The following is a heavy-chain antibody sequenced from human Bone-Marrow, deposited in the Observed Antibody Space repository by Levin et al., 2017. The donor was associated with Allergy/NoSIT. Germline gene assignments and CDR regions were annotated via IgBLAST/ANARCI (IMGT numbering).Heavy chain of an antibody. Sequence: PGGSLRLSCAASGFTFSHYWMHWVRQIPGKGLVWVSRINSDATSTSYADSVKGRFSISRDNAKNTVYLQMNSLRAEDTAVYFCARVGRYDTNNYYRWCGAVDFWGQGTMVTVSS. CDR1: GFTFSHYW. CDR3: ARVGRYDTNNYYRWCGAVDF. V-gene: IGHV3-74*01. D-gene: IGHD3-22*01. J-gene: IGHJ3*01. CDR2: INSDATST.